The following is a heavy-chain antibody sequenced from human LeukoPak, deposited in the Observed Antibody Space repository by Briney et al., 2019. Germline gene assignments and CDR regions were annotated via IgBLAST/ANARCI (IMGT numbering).Heavy chain of an antibody. CDR2: IYHSGST. J-gene: IGHJ3*02. D-gene: IGHD2-2*01. CDR1: GGSISSGGYY. Sequence: SETLSLTCTVSGGSISSGGYYWSWVRQPPGKGLEWIGYIYHSGSTYYNPSLKSRLTISVDRSKNQFSLKLSSVTAADTAVYYCARGIVVVPAATERSAFDIWGQGTMVTVSS. V-gene: IGHV4-30-2*01. CDR3: ARGIVVVPAATERSAFDI.